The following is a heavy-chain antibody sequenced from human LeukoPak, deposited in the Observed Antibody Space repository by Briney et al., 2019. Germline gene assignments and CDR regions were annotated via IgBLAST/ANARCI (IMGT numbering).Heavy chain of an antibody. D-gene: IGHD1-26*01. V-gene: IGHV3-23*01. CDR1: GFTFSNYG. J-gene: IGHJ5*02. CDR3: ARDSGSLNWFDP. CDR2: ISGSGGST. Sequence: PGGSLRLSCAASGFTFSNYGMSWVRQAPGKGLEWVSGISGSGGSTYYADSVKGRFTISRDNSKNTLYLQMNSLRADDTAVYYCARDSGSLNWFDPWGQGTLVTVSS.